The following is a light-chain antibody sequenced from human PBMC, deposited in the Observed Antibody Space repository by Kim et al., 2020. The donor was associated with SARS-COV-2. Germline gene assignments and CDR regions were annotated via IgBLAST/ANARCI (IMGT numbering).Light chain of an antibody. J-gene: IGLJ1*01. CDR1: KLGYKY. V-gene: IGLV3-1*01. CDR3: QAWDSSTYV. Sequence: VTPGQPASITCSGNKLGYKYACWYQQKPGQSPVLVIYQDSKRPSGIPERFSGSNSGNTATLTISGTQAMDEADYYCQAWDSSTYVFGTGTKVTVL. CDR2: QDS.